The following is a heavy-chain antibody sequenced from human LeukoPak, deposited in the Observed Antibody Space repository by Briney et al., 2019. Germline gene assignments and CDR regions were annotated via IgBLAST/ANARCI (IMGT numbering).Heavy chain of an antibody. J-gene: IGHJ3*02. V-gene: IGHV4-4*07. Sequence: PSETLSLTCTVSGGSISSYYWSWFRQPAGKGLEWIGRIYTSGSTNYNPSLKSRVTMSVDTSKNQFSLKLSSVTAADTAVYYCAARGRNYDFWSGYYSDAFDIWGQGTMVTVSS. CDR2: IYTSGST. CDR3: AARGRNYDFWSGYYSDAFDI. D-gene: IGHD3-3*01. CDR1: GGSISSYY.